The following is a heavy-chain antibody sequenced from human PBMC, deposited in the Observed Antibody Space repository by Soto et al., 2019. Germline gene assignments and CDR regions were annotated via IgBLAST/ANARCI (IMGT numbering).Heavy chain of an antibody. D-gene: IGHD3-22*01. J-gene: IGHJ4*02. CDR1: GFTFSSSA. Sequence: QVQLVESGGGVGQPGRSLRISCAASGFTFSSSALHWVRQAPGKGLEWVALISYDGNNKYYADSVKCRFTISRDNSKNTLYLQMNSLRAEDTAVYYCAREVASYDRRGCFDYWGQGTLVTVSS. V-gene: IGHV3-30-3*01. CDR2: ISYDGNNK. CDR3: AREVASYDRRGCFDY.